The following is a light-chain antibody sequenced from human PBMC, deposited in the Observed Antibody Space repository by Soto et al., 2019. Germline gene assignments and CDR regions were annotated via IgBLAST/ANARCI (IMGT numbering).Light chain of an antibody. CDR3: QQRHAWPIT. Sequence: VVLTQSPVTLSLSPWERATLSCMASQSFRGLLAWYQQKPGQAPRLLIYDAYNRATGIPPRFSGSGSGTDFTLTISSLEPEDSAVYYCQQRHAWPITFGQGTRLEIK. CDR1: QSFRGL. V-gene: IGKV3-11*01. CDR2: DAY. J-gene: IGKJ5*01.